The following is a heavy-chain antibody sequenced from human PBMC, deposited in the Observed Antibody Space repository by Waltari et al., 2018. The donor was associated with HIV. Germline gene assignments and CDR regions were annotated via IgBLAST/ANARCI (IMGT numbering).Heavy chain of an antibody. CDR2: ISSIISYI. J-gene: IGHJ5*02. Sequence: EVQLVESGGGLVKPGGSLRLSCAASGFTFSSYNMNWVRQAPGKGLGWVSFISSIISYIYYADSGKGRFTISRDNAKNSLNLQMNSLRAEDTAVYYCARDSLRGIGADGNWFDPWGQGTLVTVSS. D-gene: IGHD6-13*01. CDR1: GFTFSSYN. V-gene: IGHV3-21*01. CDR3: ARDSLRGIGADGNWFDP.